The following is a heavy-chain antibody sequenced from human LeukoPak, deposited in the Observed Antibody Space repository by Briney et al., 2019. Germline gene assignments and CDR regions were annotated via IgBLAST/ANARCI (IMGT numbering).Heavy chain of an antibody. V-gene: IGHV1-69*13. Sequence: SVKVSCKASGYTFTSYYMHWVRQAPGQGLEWMGGIIPIFGTANYAQKFQGRVTITADESTSTAYMELSSLRSEDTAVYYCARDRGYCSSTSCSHFDYWGQGTLVTVSS. CDR2: IIPIFGTA. J-gene: IGHJ4*02. D-gene: IGHD2-2*01. CDR1: GYTFTSYY. CDR3: ARDRGYCSSTSCSHFDY.